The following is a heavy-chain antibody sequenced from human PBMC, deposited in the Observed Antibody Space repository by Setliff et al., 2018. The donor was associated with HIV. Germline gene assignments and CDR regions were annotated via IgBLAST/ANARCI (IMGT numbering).Heavy chain of an antibody. CDR3: ARSSPADSYGDWDL. CDR2: GHHSGTF. J-gene: IGHJ5*02. Sequence: SETLSLTCTVSDGPINNYWWNWIRQSPGKGLECIGFGHHSGTFSYNPSLNRRFTISMWLQMSGLRAEDTAVYYCARSSPADSYGDWDLWGQGTLVTVS. V-gene: IGHV4-59*12. CDR1: DGPINNYW. D-gene: IGHD2-2*01.